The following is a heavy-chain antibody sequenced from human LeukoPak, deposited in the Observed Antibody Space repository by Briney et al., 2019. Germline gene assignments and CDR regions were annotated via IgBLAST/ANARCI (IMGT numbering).Heavy chain of an antibody. CDR3: ARGEWEQLSAFDY. Sequence: PGGSLRLSCAASGFTFSSYWMSWVRQAPGKGLEWVANIKQDGSEKYYVDSVKGRFTISRDNAKNSLYLQMNSLRAEDTAVYYCARGEWEQLSAFDYWGQGTLVTVSS. CDR2: IKQDGSEK. CDR1: GFTFSSYW. J-gene: IGHJ4*02. D-gene: IGHD1-26*01. V-gene: IGHV3-7*01.